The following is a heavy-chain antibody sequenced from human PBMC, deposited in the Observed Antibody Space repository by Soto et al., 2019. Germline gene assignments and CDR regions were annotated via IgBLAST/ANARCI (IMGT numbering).Heavy chain of an antibody. V-gene: IGHV3-48*01. CDR2: ISTGSGTI. J-gene: IGHJ4*02. CDR3: ARDDDYRFDY. Sequence: GGSLRLSCAASGFNFNIYNMNGVRQAPGKGLEWVSYISTGSGTISYADSVKGRFTISRDNAKNSLYLQMNSLRAEDTAVYYCARDDDYRFDYWGQGALVTVSS. D-gene: IGHD4-17*01. CDR1: GFNFNIYN.